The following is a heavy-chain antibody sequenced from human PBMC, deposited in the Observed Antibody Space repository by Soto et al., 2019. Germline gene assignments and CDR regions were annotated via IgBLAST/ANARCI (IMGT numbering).Heavy chain of an antibody. Sequence: GGSLRLSCAASGFTFSSYSMNWVRQAPGKGLEWVSSISSSSSYIYYPDSVKGRFTISRDNAKNSLYLQMNSLRAEDTAVYYCARDGDYVWGSYRWSDAFDIWGQGTMVTVS. D-gene: IGHD3-16*02. CDR2: ISSSSSYI. CDR3: ARDGDYVWGSYRWSDAFDI. V-gene: IGHV3-21*01. CDR1: GFTFSSYS. J-gene: IGHJ3*02.